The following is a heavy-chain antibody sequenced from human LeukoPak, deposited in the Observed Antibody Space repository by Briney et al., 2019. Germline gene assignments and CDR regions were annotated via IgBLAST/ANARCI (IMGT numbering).Heavy chain of an antibody. Sequence: GGSLRPSCAASGFTFSSYSMNWVRQAPGKGLEWVSSISSSSSYIYYADSVKGRFTISRDNSKNTLYLQMNSLRAEDTAVYYCAKDIDGFDAFDIWGQGTMVTVSS. CDR1: GFTFSSYS. J-gene: IGHJ3*02. CDR3: AKDIDGFDAFDI. CDR2: ISSSSSYI. V-gene: IGHV3-21*04.